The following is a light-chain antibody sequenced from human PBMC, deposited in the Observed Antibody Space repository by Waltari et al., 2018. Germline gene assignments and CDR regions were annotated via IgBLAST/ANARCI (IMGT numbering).Light chain of an antibody. CDR3: QQRTNWPPWT. CDR1: ESIGIY. V-gene: IGKV3-11*02. CDR2: DAS. Sequence: EIVLTQSPVTLSLSPGERVALSCRASESIGIYLAWYQQKPGQAPRLLIFDASRRASGVPARFSGSGSGRDFARTISYLEPEDAAVYYCQQRTNWPPWTFGQGTKLEI. J-gene: IGKJ1*01.